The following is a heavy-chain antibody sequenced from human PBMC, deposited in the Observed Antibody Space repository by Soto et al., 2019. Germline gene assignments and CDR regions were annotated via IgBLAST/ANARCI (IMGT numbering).Heavy chain of an antibody. J-gene: IGHJ4*02. CDR2: ISYDGSNK. Sequence: GGSLRLSCAASGFTFSSYGMHWVRQAPGKGLEWVAVISYDGSNKYYADSVKGRFTISRDNSKNTLYLQMNSLRAEDTAVYYCAKDGRVANMRYYFDYWGQGTLVTVSS. CDR3: AKDGRVANMRYYFDY. D-gene: IGHD5-12*01. V-gene: IGHV3-30*18. CDR1: GFTFSSYG.